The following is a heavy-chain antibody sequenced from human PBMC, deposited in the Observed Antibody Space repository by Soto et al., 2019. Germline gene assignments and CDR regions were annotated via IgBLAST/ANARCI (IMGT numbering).Heavy chain of an antibody. D-gene: IGHD3-22*01. CDR1: GFSFSTYW. V-gene: IGHV3-74*01. CDR3: ARAPDFFESTGLLDY. Sequence: EVQLVESGGGLVQPGGSLRLSCAASGFSFSTYWMHWVRQAPGKGRVWVSRINSDGSNTNYADSVKGRFTISRDNAKNTLYLQMNSLLAEETAMYYCARAPDFFESTGLLDYWGQGTLVTVSS. J-gene: IGHJ4*02. CDR2: INSDGSNT.